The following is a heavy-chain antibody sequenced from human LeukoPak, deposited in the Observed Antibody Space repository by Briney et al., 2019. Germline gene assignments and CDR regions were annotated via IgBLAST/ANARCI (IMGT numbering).Heavy chain of an antibody. V-gene: IGHV3-48*04. CDR2: ISSSSSSI. Sequence: GGSLRLSCAVSGFTFSSYSMNWVRQAPGKGLEWVSYISSSSSSIYYPDSVKGRFTVSRDNGKNSLYLQMNSLRAEDTAVYYCARGDYYYYYYMDVWGKGTMVSVSS. CDR1: GFTFSSYS. J-gene: IGHJ6*03. CDR3: ARGDYYYYYYMDV.